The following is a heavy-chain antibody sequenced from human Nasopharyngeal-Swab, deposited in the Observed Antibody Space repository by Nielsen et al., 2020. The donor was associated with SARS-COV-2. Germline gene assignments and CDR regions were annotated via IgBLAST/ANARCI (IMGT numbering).Heavy chain of an antibody. CDR2: IWYDGSNK. V-gene: IGHV3-33*01. D-gene: IGHD5-18*01. J-gene: IGHJ3*02. Sequence: GESLKISCAASGFTFSSYGIHWVRQAPGKGLEWVAVIWYDGSNKYYADSVKGRFTISRDNSKNTLYLQMNSLRAEDTAVYYCARTWIRVPDAFDIWGQGTMVTVSS. CDR3: ARTWIRVPDAFDI. CDR1: GFTFSSYG.